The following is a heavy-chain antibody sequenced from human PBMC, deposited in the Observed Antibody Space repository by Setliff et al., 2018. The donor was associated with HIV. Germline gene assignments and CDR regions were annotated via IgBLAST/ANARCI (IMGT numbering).Heavy chain of an antibody. Sequence: SETLSLTCAVYGGSFSGYYWSWIRQPPGKGLEWIGEINHSGSTNYNPSLKSRVTISIDRSKNQFSLKLNSVIAADTAVYYCARRIYGNNPYFDCWSQGTLVTVSS. V-gene: IGHV4-34*01. CDR2: INHSGST. CDR3: ARRIYGNNPYFDC. J-gene: IGHJ4*02. D-gene: IGHD4-17*01. CDR1: GGSFSGYY.